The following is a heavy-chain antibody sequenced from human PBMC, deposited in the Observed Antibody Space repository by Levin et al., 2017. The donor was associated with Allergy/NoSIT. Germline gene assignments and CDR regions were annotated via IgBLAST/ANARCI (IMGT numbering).Heavy chain of an antibody. CDR3: SRAEDY. Sequence: GESLKISCAASGFTFSAYWMSWVRQAPGKGLQWVANIKEDGSQKYYLDSVKGRFTISRDNAKNSLYLQMNSLRDDDTAIYYCSRAEDYWGQGTLVTVSS. V-gene: IGHV3-7*04. CDR1: GFTFSAYW. J-gene: IGHJ4*02. CDR2: IKEDGSQK.